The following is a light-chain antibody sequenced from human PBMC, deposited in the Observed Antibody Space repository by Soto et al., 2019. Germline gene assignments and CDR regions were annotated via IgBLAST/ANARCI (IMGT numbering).Light chain of an antibody. V-gene: IGKV3-11*01. CDR2: DAS. CDR3: QQRSDWPST. Sequence: IVLTQSPATLFLSAGERATLSCRASQSVSSYLVWYQQKPGQVPRLRIYDASNRATGIPARFGGSGSGTDFTLTISSLEPEDFAVYYCQQRSDWPSTFGGGTKVEIK. CDR1: QSVSSY. J-gene: IGKJ4*01.